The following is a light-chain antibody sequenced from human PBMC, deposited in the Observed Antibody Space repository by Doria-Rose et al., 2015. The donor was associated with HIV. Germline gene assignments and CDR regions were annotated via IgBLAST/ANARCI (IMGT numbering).Light chain of an antibody. J-gene: IGKJ1*01. CDR2: DGS. V-gene: IGKV3-20*01. CDR3: HQYGTSWT. CDR1: QSFSSTY. Sequence: AQSPGTLSLSPGERATLSCRASQSFSSTYLAWYQQKPGQAPSLLIYDGSTRATGIPDRFSASGFGTDFTLTINRLEPEDFALYYCHQYGTSWTCGQGTKVEI.